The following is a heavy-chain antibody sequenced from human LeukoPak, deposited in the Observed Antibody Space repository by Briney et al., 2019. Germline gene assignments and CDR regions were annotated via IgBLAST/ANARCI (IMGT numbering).Heavy chain of an antibody. CDR3: ARGIAARRRGVGY. Sequence: SETLSLTCTVSGYSISSGYYWGWIRQPPGKGLEWIGSIYHSGSTYYNPSLKSRVTISVDTSKNQFSLKLSSVTAADTAVYYCARGIAARRRGVGYWGQGTLVTVSS. CDR2: IYHSGST. J-gene: IGHJ4*02. CDR1: GYSISSGYY. D-gene: IGHD6-6*01. V-gene: IGHV4-38-2*02.